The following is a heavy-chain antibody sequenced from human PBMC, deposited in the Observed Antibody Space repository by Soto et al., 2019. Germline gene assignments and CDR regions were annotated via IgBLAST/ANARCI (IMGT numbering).Heavy chain of an antibody. CDR2: ISGYNGIT. CDR1: GYTFTRHG. J-gene: IGHJ4*02. D-gene: IGHD3-22*01. Sequence: ASVKVSCKASGYTFTRHGISWVRQAPGQGLEWMGWISGYNGITNYAQKFQGRVTMTTDTSTSTAYMELRSLRSDDTAVYYCARDGGYYFDSSGYYCDYWGQGTLVTVSS. V-gene: IGHV1-18*01. CDR3: ARDGGYYFDSSGYYCDY.